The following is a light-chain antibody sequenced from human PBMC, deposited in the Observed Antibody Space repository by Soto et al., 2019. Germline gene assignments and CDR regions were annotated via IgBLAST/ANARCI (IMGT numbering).Light chain of an antibody. CDR2: ATA. CDR3: LQHYDFPPT. CDR1: QGIRDD. V-gene: IGKV1-6*01. Sequence: ALQLTQSPSSLSASVGDSVTITCRASQGIRDDLAWFQQSPGKAPKVLIYATANLQSGVPSRFSGSGSGTDFTLTISSLQPEDFATYYCLQHYDFPPTFGQGTKLE. J-gene: IGKJ1*01.